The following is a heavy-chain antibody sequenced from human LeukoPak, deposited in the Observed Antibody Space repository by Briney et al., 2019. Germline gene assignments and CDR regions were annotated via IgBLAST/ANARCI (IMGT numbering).Heavy chain of an antibody. CDR1: GLTFNIYG. CDR3: AKDATPRNRLWDHFDS. Sequence: AGGSLRLSCVASGLTFNIYGMSWVHQAPGKGLEWVSSVGGGDDIHYADSVKGRFTGYRDDAKNPVYLQMNSLRVEDTAIYFCAKDATPRNRLWDHFDSWGQGTLVSVSS. CDR2: VGGGDDI. D-gene: IGHD2-21*01. V-gene: IGHV3-23*01. J-gene: IGHJ4*02.